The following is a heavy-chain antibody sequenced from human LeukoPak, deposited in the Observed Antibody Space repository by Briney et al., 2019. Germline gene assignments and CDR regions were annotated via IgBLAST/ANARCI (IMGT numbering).Heavy chain of an antibody. V-gene: IGHV3-53*01. D-gene: IGHD6-19*01. CDR3: ARGIAVAGTNYFDY. CDR1: GFTVSSNY. J-gene: IGHJ4*02. Sequence: PGGSLRLSCAASGFTVSSNYMSWVRQAPGKGLEWVSVIYSGGSTYYADSVKGRFTISRDNSKNTLYLQMNSLRAEDTAVYYCARGIAVAGTNYFDYWDQGTLVTVSS. CDR2: IYSGGST.